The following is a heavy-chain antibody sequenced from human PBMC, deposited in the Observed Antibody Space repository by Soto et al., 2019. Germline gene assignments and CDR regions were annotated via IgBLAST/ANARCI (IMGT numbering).Heavy chain of an antibody. V-gene: IGHV1-18*04. Sequence: ASVKVSGKASGYTFTSYGISWVRQAPGQGLEWMGWISAYNGNTNYAQKLQGRVTMTTDTSTSTAYMELRSLRSDDTAVYYCARGESGSDILTPYYYYGMDVWGQGTTVTVSS. CDR2: ISAYNGNT. D-gene: IGHD3-9*01. CDR1: GYTFTSYG. CDR3: ARGESGSDILTPYYYYGMDV. J-gene: IGHJ6*02.